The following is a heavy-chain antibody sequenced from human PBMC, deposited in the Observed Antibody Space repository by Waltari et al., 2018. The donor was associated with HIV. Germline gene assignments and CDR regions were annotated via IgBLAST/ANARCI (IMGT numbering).Heavy chain of an antibody. J-gene: IGHJ4*02. V-gene: IGHV3-33*01. CDR1: GLIFGIYG. Sequence: QVQLVESGGGVVQPGRSLRLSCEASGLIFGIYGMHWVRQAPGKGLEWVAVIWSDGSNKYYADSVKGRFTISRDNSKNTLYLQMNSLRAEDTAVYYCASAAGPFDNWGQGTLVTVSS. D-gene: IGHD6-13*01. CDR2: IWSDGSNK. CDR3: ASAAGPFDN.